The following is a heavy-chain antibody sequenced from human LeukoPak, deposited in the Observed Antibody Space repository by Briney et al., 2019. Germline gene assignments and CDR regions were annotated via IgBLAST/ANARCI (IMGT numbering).Heavy chain of an antibody. CDR2: ISYDGSNE. D-gene: IGHD3-9*01. Sequence: PGRSLRLSCAASGFTFSSYVMHWVRQAPGKGLEWVAIISYDGSNEYYADSVKGRFTISRDNSKNTLYLQMNSLRAEDTAVYYCAKEGRYDILTGYYKGYYYYYMDVWGKGTTVTVSS. CDR3: AKEGRYDILTGYYKGYYYYYMDV. J-gene: IGHJ6*03. CDR1: GFTFSSYV. V-gene: IGHV3-30*04.